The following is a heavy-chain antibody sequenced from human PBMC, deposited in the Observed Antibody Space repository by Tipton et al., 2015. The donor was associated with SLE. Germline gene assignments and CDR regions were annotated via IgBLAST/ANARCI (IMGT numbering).Heavy chain of an antibody. V-gene: IGHV3-49*03. Sequence: SLRLSCTASGFTFGDYAMSWFRQAPGKGLEWVGFIRSKAYGGTTEYAASVKGRFTISRDDSKSIAYLQMNSLKTEDTAVYYCTRDLDYYDSSGYDYYYGMDVWGQGTTVPVSS. CDR2: IRSKAYGGTT. D-gene: IGHD3-22*01. CDR3: TRDLDYYDSSGYDYYYGMDV. CDR1: GFTFGDYA. J-gene: IGHJ6*02.